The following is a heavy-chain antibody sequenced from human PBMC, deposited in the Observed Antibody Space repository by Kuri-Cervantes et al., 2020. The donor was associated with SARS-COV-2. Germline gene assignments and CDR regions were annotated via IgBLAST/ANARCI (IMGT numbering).Heavy chain of an antibody. CDR2: ISSDGSNK. J-gene: IGHJ4*02. Sequence: GESLKISCAASGFTFNTCAMHWVRQAPGEGLEWVAMISSDGSNKNYADSVKGRFTISRDNSKNTLYLQINSLRTEDTAVFYCARARVGVFDFWGQGALVTVSS. V-gene: IGHV3-30*04. CDR1: GFTFNTCA. CDR3: ARARVGVFDF. D-gene: IGHD2-21*01.